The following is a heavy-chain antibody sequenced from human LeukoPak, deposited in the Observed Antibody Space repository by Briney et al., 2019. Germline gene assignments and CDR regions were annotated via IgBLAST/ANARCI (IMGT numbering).Heavy chain of an antibody. Sequence: GGSLRLSCAASGFTFSSYSMNWVRQAPGKGLEWVSTISSGSSYIYYADSVKGRFTISRDNAKNSLNLQMNSLRAEDTAVYYCASSDYVWGKPYYFDHWGQGTLVTVSA. CDR3: ASSDYVWGKPYYFDH. D-gene: IGHD3-16*01. CDR2: ISSGSSYI. J-gene: IGHJ4*02. V-gene: IGHV3-21*01. CDR1: GFTFSSYS.